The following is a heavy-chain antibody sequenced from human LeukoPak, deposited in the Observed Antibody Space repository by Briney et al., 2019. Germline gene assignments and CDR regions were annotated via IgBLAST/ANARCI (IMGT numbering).Heavy chain of an antibody. D-gene: IGHD3-22*01. CDR1: GFTFSSYA. CDR2: ISDSGDRT. Sequence: GGSLRLSCAASGFTFSSYAMSWVRQAPGKGLEWVSGISDSGDRTQYADSVKGRFTISRDNSKNTLYLQMNSLRAEDTAVYYCARAGVVYDSSGYYPKEFDYWGQGTLVTVSS. CDR3: ARAGVVYDSSGYYPKEFDY. J-gene: IGHJ4*02. V-gene: IGHV3-23*01.